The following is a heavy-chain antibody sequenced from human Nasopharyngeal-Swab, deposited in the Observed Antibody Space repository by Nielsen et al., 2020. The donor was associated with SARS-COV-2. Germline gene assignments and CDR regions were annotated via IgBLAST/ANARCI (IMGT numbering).Heavy chain of an antibody. V-gene: IGHV3-9*01. CDR2: ISWNSGSI. CDR1: GFTFDDYA. CDR3: TRDFDAATGY. Sequence: SLKISCAASGFTFDDYAMHWVRQAPGKGLEWVSGISWNSGSIGYADSVKGRFTISRDNARSALYLQINSLRADDTAVYYCTRDFDAATGYWGQGTLVTVSS. D-gene: IGHD5-18*01. J-gene: IGHJ4*02.